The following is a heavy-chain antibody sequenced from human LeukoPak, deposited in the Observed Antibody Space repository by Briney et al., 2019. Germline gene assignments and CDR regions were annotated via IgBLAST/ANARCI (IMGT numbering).Heavy chain of an antibody. CDR3: ARHMYSGRYYGIDY. CDR2: IYDSGST. Sequence: PSETLSLTCTVSGGSISSYYWSWIRQSPGKGLKWIGYIYDSGSTNYNPSLKSRVTISIDTSKNQFSLKLSSVTAADTAVYYCARHMYSGRYYGIDYWGQGTLVTVSS. J-gene: IGHJ4*02. CDR1: GGSISSYY. V-gene: IGHV4-59*08. D-gene: IGHD1-26*01.